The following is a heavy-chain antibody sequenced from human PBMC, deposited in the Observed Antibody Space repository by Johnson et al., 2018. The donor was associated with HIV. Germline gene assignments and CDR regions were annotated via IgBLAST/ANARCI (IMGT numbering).Heavy chain of an antibody. CDR3: AREGEWERRNLHAFDI. V-gene: IGHV3-11*01. Sequence: QVQLVESGGGLVQPGGSLRLSCAASGFTFSDYYMTWIRQAPGKGLEWLSFISSSGHIIRYADSVKGRFTISRDNLKNTLYLQMNSLRAEDTAVYYCAREGEWERRNLHAFDIWGQGTMVTVSS. D-gene: IGHD1-26*01. CDR2: ISSSGHII. CDR1: GFTFSDYY. J-gene: IGHJ3*02.